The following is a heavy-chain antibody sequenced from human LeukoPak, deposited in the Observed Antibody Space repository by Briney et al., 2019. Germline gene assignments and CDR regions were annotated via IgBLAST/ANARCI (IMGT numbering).Heavy chain of an antibody. CDR2: LNPSGTT. Sequence: SQTLSFTCTVSGDSISRNIYYWCWIRQSAGKGLEWIGRLNPSGTTSSNPSLKSRLTMSLDPSENKFSLKLSSVTPADTALYYCARGRPYGDYFDYWGQGSLVTVSS. CDR1: GDSISRNIYY. J-gene: IGHJ4*02. CDR3: ARGRPYGDYFDY. D-gene: IGHD4-17*01. V-gene: IGHV4-61*02.